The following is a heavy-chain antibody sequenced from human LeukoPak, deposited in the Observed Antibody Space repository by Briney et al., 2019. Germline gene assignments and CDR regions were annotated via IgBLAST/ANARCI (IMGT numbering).Heavy chain of an antibody. D-gene: IGHD5-12*01. J-gene: IGHJ4*02. V-gene: IGHV3-30*03. CDR3: ARERYAGYYFDY. CDR1: GFTFSSYG. Sequence: PGRSLRLSCAASGFTFSSYGMHWVRQAPARGLEWVAVISYDGSNKYYADSVKGRFTISRDNSQNTLYLQMISLRGEDTAVYFCARERYAGYYFDYWGQGTLVTVSS. CDR2: ISYDGSNK.